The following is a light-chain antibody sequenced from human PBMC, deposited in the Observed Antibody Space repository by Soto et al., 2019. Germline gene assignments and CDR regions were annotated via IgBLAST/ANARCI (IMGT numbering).Light chain of an antibody. J-gene: IGLJ2*01. CDR2: ENN. CDR3: GTWDSRLSAV. CDR1: SSNIGNND. Sequence: QSVLTQPPSVSAAPGQKVTISCSGSSSNIGNNDVSWYQQLPGTAPKLLIYENNKRPSGIPDRFSGSKSGTSATLGITGLQTGDEADYYCGTWDSRLSAVFGGETKLTVL. V-gene: IGLV1-51*02.